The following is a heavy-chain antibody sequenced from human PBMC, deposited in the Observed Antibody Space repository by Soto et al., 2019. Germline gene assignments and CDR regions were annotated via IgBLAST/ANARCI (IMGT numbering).Heavy chain of an antibody. V-gene: IGHV1-69*01. CDR1: GATFSSYA. Sequence: QVQLVQSGAEVKKPGSSVKVSCKASGATFSSYAISWVRQDPGQGLEWMGGIIPIFGTANYAQKFQGRVTITADESTSTAYMELSSLRSEDMAVYYCARDQSDGNPGFWSGYYPYYYYGMDVWGQGTTVTVSS. D-gene: IGHD3-3*01. J-gene: IGHJ6*02. CDR3: ARDQSDGNPGFWSGYYPYYYYGMDV. CDR2: IIPIFGTA.